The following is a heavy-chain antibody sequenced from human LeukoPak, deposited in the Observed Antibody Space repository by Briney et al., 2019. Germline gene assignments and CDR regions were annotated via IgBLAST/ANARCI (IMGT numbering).Heavy chain of an antibody. V-gene: IGHV4-59*01. CDR1: GGSINTYF. CDR3: ARGLNSGSYAPFNY. D-gene: IGHD3-16*01. CDR2: IYYSGSA. J-gene: IGHJ4*02. Sequence: SETLSLTCTVSGGSINTYFWSWIRQPPGKGLXWIGYIYYSGSATYNPSLKGRVTISVDTSKNQFSLKLSSVTAADTGLYYCARGLNSGSYAPFNYWGQGTLVTVSS.